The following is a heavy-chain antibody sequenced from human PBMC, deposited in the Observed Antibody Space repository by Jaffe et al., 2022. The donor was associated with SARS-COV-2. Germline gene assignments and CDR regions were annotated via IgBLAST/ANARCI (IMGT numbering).Heavy chain of an antibody. D-gene: IGHD3-9*01. J-gene: IGHJ6*03. CDR3: ARWVASAGGYYNPFYYYYMDV. CDR2: INHSGST. CDR1: GGSFSGYY. V-gene: IGHV4-34*01. Sequence: QVQLQQWGAGLLKPSETLSLTCAVYGGSFSGYYWSWIRQPPGKGLEWIGEINHSGSTNYNPSLKSRVTISVDTSKNQFSLKLSSVTAADTAVYYCARWVASAGGYYNPFYYYYMDVWGKGTTVTVSS.